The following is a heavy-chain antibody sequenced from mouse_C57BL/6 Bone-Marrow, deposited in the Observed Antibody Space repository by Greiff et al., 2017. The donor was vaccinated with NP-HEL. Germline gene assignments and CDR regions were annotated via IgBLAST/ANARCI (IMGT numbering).Heavy chain of an antibody. Sequence: EVKLMESGGGLVQPGGSLKLSCAASGFTFSDYYMYWVRQTPEKRLEWVAYISNGGGSTYYPDTVKGRFTISRDNAKNTLYLQMSRLKSEDTAMYYCAREGYGVDYWGQGTTLTVSS. CDR2: ISNGGGST. D-gene: IGHD1-1*02. CDR1: GFTFSDYY. V-gene: IGHV5-12*01. J-gene: IGHJ2*01. CDR3: AREGYGVDY.